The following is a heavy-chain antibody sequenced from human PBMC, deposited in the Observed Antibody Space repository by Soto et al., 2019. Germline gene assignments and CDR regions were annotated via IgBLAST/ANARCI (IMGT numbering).Heavy chain of an antibody. CDR2: IYSEGST. CDR1: GDSVRSGSYY. D-gene: IGHD5-12*01. CDR3: ARTPGNGYNWYFDY. J-gene: IGHJ4*02. Sequence: QVHLQESGPGLVKTSETLSLTCTVSGDSVRSGSYYWSWIRQPPGQGLEGFGYIYSEGSTNSNPSLKSRLTMSVDTSRNQFSLKLRSVTAADSAIYYCARTPGNGYNWYFDYWGQGVLVTVSS. V-gene: IGHV4-61*01.